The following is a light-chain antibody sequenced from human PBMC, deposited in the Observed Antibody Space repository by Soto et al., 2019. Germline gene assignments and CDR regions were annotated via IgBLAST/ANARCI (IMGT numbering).Light chain of an antibody. J-gene: IGLJ2*01. V-gene: IGLV2-14*03. CDR3: SSYTSSSTLVV. CDR2: DVS. CDR1: SSDVGGYNS. Sequence: QSALTQPASVSGSPGQSITISCTGTSSDVGGYNSVSWYQHNPGKAPKLMIYDVSNRPSGVSNRFSGSKSGNTASLTISGLQAEDEADYYCSSYTSSSTLVVFGGGTQLTVL.